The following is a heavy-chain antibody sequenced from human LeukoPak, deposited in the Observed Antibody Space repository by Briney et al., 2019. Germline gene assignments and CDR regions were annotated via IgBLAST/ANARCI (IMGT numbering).Heavy chain of an antibody. CDR1: GFIFSTYE. V-gene: IGHV3-48*03. Sequence: GGSLRLSCAASGFIFSTYEMAWVRQAPGKGLEWVSYISSSGSTIYYADSVKGRFTISRDNAKNSLYLQMNSLRAEDTAVYYCARLEYSSLYDYWGQGTLVTVSS. CDR3: ARLEYSSLYDY. D-gene: IGHD6-6*01. J-gene: IGHJ4*02. CDR2: ISSSGSTI.